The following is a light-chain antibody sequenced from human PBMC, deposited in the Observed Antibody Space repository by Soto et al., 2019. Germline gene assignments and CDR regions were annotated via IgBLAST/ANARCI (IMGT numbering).Light chain of an antibody. Sequence: QSALTQPASVSGSPGQSITISCTRTSSDVGGYKYVSWYQQHPGKAPKVMIYEVTNRPSGVSNRFSGSKSGNTASLTISGLQAEDEADYYCSSYTSSGTQVFGTGTKVTVL. J-gene: IGLJ1*01. CDR1: SSDVGGYKY. CDR2: EVT. V-gene: IGLV2-14*01. CDR3: SSYTSSGTQV.